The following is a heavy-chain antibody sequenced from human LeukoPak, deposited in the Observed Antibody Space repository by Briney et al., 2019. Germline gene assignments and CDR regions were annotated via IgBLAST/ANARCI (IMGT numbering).Heavy chain of an antibody. Sequence: PGGSLRLSCAASGFTLSSYWMSWVRQAPGKGLEWVANIKQDGREIYYVDSVKGRFTISRDNAKNSLYLQMNSLRAEDTAVYYCAELGITMIGGVWGKGTTVTISS. CDR3: AELGITMIGGV. CDR1: GFTLSSYW. V-gene: IGHV3-7*01. CDR2: IKQDGREI. D-gene: IGHD3-10*02. J-gene: IGHJ6*04.